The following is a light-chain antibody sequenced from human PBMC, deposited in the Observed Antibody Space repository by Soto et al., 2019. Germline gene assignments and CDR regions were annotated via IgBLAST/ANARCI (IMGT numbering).Light chain of an antibody. CDR2: HAS. Sequence: EIVMTQSPATLSVSPGERAILSCRASQSVSNNLAWYQQKPGQAPSLLIYHASTRASGIPASFSGSGSGTAFTLTISSLQSEDLAVYYCQQYNEWPLTFGGGTKVEIK. CDR3: QQYNEWPLT. CDR1: QSVSNN. V-gene: IGKV3-15*01. J-gene: IGKJ4*01.